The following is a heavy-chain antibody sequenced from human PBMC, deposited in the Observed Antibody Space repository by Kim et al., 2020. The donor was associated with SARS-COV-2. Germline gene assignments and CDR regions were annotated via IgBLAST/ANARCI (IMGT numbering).Heavy chain of an antibody. CDR1: GGSFSGYY. CDR2: INHSGST. CDR3: ARSTNVYGSGSSGFSQH. V-gene: IGHV4-34*01. J-gene: IGHJ1*01. Sequence: SETLSLTCAVYGGSFSGYYWSWIRQPPGKGLEWIGEINHSGSTNYNPSLKSRVTISVDTSKNQFSLKLSSVTAADTAVYYCARSTNVYGSGSSGFSQHWGQGTLVTVSS. D-gene: IGHD3-10*01.